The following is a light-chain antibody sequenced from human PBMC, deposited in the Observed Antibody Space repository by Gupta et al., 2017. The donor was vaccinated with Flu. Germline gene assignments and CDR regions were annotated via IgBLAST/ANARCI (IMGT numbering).Light chain of an antibody. CDR1: SSDVEIYNL. Sequence: AITTSCTGTSSDVEIYNLVSRNQQHPGNDHILLIYEVKKRAAVVSARFSGSKSGTTAVLTISGRQGEAEDDYYCCSYAGSSDGFGGGTKVTVL. J-gene: IGLJ2*01. V-gene: IGLV2-23*02. CDR3: CSYAGSSDG. CDR2: EVK.